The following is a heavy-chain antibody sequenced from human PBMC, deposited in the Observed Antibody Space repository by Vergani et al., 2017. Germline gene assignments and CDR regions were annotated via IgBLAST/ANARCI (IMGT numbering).Heavy chain of an antibody. CDR2: IRYDGSSE. Sequence: QVQILQSGGGVVQPGGSLRLSCTLSGFTLHTYCIHWVRQAPGKGMAWVSFIRYDGSSEYYGDSVKGRFTIARDKSQNTVNLQMNSLRTEDTAVYFCANSVIAGNVGVAYFGLDVWGQGTTVTVSS. J-gene: IGHJ6*02. CDR3: ANSVIAGNVGVAYFGLDV. CDR1: GFTLHTYC. V-gene: IGHV3-30*02. D-gene: IGHD2/OR15-2a*01.